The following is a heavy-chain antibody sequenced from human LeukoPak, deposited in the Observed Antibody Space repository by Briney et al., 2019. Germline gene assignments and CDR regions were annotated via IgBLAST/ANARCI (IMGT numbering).Heavy chain of an antibody. V-gene: IGHV3-33*01. CDR2: IWYDGSSK. CDR1: GFTFSSYG. D-gene: IGHD4-11*01. J-gene: IGHJ4*02. CDR3: ARDGAVMTTVTPLDY. Sequence: PGGSLRLSCAASGFTFSSYGMHWVRQAPGKGLEWVAVIWYDGSSKYYADSVKGRFTISRDNSKNTLYLQMNSLRAEDTAVYYCARDGAVMTTVTPLDYWGQGTLVTVSS.